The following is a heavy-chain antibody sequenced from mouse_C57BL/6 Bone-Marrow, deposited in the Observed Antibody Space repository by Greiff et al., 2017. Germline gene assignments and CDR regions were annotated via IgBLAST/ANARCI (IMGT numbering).Heavy chain of an antibody. V-gene: IGHV1-75*01. CDR3: ARGGDYSNYFDD. D-gene: IGHD2-5*01. CDR1: GYTFTDYS. Sequence: QVQLQQSGPELVKPGASVKISCKASGYTFTDYSINWVKQRPGQGLEWIGWIFPGSGSTYYNEKFKGKATFTVDKSSSTAYMVLNSLTSDESAVYFCARGGDYSNYFDDWGQGTTLTVSS. J-gene: IGHJ2*01. CDR2: IFPGSGST.